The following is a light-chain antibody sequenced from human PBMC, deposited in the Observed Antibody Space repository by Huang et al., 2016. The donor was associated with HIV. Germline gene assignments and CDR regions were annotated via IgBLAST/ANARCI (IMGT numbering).Light chain of an antibody. CDR1: QSVSSN. V-gene: IGKV3-15*01. CDR2: GAS. J-gene: IGKJ1*01. Sequence: EIVMTQSPATLSVSPGDRATLSCRASQSVSSNLAWYQQKPGQAPRLLSYGASTRATGIPARFSGSGSGTEFTLTINSLQSEDFAVYYCQQYNNWPWTFGQGTKVEIK. CDR3: QQYNNWPWT.